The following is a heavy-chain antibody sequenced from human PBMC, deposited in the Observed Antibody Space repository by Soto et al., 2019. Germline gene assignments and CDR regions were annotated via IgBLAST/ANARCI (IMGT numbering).Heavy chain of an antibody. CDR1: GGSISSGGYY. Sequence: KASETLSLTCTVSGGSISSGGYYWSWIRQHPGKGLEWIGYIYYSGSTYYNPSLKSRVTISVDTSKNQFSLKLSSVTAADTAVYYCARGVGSSPPRYWGRGTLVTVSS. D-gene: IGHD1-26*01. V-gene: IGHV4-31*03. CDR3: ARGVGSSPPRY. J-gene: IGHJ4*02. CDR2: IYYSGST.